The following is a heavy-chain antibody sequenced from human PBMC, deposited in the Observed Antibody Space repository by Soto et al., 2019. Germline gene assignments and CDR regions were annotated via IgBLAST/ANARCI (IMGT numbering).Heavy chain of an antibody. CDR3: AKDMHYDFWSGYYRPLDY. CDR1: GFTLSDYT. CDR2: ISGSGDYI. V-gene: IGHV3-23*01. Sequence: GGSLRLSCAASGFTLSDYTMNWVRQAPGKGLEWVSSISGSGDYIYYADSVKGRFTISRDNPKNTLYLQMNSLRAEDTAVYYCAKDMHYDFWSGYYRPLDYWGQGTLVTVSS. D-gene: IGHD3-3*01. J-gene: IGHJ4*02.